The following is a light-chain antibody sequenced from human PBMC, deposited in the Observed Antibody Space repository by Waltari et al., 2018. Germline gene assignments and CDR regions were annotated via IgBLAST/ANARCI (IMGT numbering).Light chain of an antibody. CDR2: LGS. V-gene: IGKV2-28*01. J-gene: IGKJ4*01. Sequence: DIVMTQSPLSLPVTPGEPASISCRSSQSLLHSNGYYYLDWYLQKPWQSAQLLIYLGSVRPSGGPDRLSGSGSGTDFTLKISRVEAEDVGVYYCMQALQTPPTFGGGTRVEIK. CDR1: QSLLHSNGYYY. CDR3: MQALQTPPT.